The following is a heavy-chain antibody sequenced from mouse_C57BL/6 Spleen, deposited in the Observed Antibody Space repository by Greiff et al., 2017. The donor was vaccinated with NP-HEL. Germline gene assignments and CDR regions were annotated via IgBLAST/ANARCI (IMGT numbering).Heavy chain of an antibody. D-gene: IGHD1-1*01. CDR2: IDPSDSYT. Sequence: VQLQQPGAELVMPGASVKLSCKASGYTFTSYWMHWVKQRPGQGLEWIGEIDPSDSYTNYNQKFKGKSTLTVDKSSSTAYMQLSSLTSEDSAVYYCARRSPYYGSSYPYAMDYWGQGTSVTVSS. CDR3: ARRSPYYGSSYPYAMDY. V-gene: IGHV1-69*01. CDR1: GYTFTSYW. J-gene: IGHJ4*01.